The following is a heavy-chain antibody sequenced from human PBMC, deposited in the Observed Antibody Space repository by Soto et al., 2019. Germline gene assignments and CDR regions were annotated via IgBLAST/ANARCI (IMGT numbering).Heavy chain of an antibody. Sequence: SVKVSCKASGGTFSSYAISWVRQAPGQGLEWMGGIIPIFGTANYAQKFQGRVTITADESTSTAYMELSSLRSEDTAVYYCARDRNPWIQLWLSYGMDVWGKGTTVTVSS. CDR1: GGTFSSYA. CDR2: IIPIFGTA. V-gene: IGHV1-69*13. CDR3: ARDRNPWIQLWLSYGMDV. D-gene: IGHD5-18*01. J-gene: IGHJ6*04.